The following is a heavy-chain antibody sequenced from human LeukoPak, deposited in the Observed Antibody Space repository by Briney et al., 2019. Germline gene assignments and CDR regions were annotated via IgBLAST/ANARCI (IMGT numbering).Heavy chain of an antibody. D-gene: IGHD3-10*01. CDR1: GYTLTAYG. V-gene: IGHV1-18*01. J-gene: IGHJ4*02. Sequence: ASVKVSCKASGYTLTAYGITWLRQAPGQGLEWMGGVSGDNGNTNYAQKLQGRVTMTTETSTSTAYMELRSLRSDDTGVYYCARALWFGDLSPSDYGGQGTLVTVSS. CDR2: VSGDNGNT. CDR3: ARALWFGDLSPSDY.